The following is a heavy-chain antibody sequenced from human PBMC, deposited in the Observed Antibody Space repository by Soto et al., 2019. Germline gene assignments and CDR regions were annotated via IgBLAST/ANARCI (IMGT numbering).Heavy chain of an antibody. CDR3: ARHRIEVVWRGFDF. J-gene: IGHJ4*02. CDR1: TDSSSFTNSY. D-gene: IGHD3-10*01. CDR2: SSYNGGT. Sequence: PPEILSLTCTVSTDSSSFTNSYWGWIRQPPGKGLQWIGSSSYNGGTFYNPSLKGRVVISFDTSKKQSSLQVTSVTAADTAVYFCARHRIEVVWRGFDFWGQGSPVTVSS. V-gene: IGHV4-39*01.